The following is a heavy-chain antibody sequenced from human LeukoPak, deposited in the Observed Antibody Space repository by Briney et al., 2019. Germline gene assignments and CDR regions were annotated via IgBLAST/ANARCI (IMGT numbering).Heavy chain of an antibody. CDR2: SHNSGET. CDR3: ARQPGGTAAFDI. Sequence: SETLSLTCTISGASMTNYYWSWIRQPPGKGLEWIAYSHNSGETKYNPSLKSRITISVDTSENQFSLKLSSVTAADTAVYYCARQPGGTAAFDIWSQGTTVTVSA. V-gene: IGHV4-59*08. D-gene: IGHD1-14*01. CDR1: GASMTNYY. J-gene: IGHJ3*02.